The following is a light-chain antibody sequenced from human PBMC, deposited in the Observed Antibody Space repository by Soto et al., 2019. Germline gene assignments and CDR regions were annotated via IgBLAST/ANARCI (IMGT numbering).Light chain of an antibody. J-gene: IGLJ1*01. V-gene: IGLV2-11*01. CDR1: SSDVGGYNY. CDR2: DVS. CDR3: CSYAGSYKGYV. Sequence: QSALTQPRSVSESPGQSVTISCTGTSSDVGGYNYVSWYQQHPGKAPKLMIYDVSKRPSGVPDRFSGSKSGNTASLTISGLQAEDEADYYCCSYAGSYKGYVFGTGTKVTVL.